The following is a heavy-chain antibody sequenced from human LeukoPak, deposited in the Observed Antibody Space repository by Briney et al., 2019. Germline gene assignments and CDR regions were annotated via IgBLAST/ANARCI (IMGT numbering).Heavy chain of an antibody. V-gene: IGHV3-53*01. CDR3: AGVSFSSGWYRDY. D-gene: IGHD6-19*01. J-gene: IGHJ4*02. CDR2: IYSGGST. CDR1: GFTAY. Sequence: GSLRLSCAASGFTAYMTWVRQAPGKGLEWVSVIYSGGSTYYAASVKGRFSVSRDNSKNTVYLQMNSLRAEDTAVYYCAGVSFSSGWYRDYWGRGTLVTVSS.